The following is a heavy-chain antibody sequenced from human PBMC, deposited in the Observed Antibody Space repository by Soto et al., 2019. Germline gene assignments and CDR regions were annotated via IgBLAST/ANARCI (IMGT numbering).Heavy chain of an antibody. CDR3: AKDISGRGSFYYYFGMDV. CDR2: ISWNSGSI. J-gene: IGHJ6*02. D-gene: IGHD1-26*01. CDR1: GFIFDDYA. Sequence: GGSLRLSCAASGFIFDDYAMHWVRQAPGKGLEWVSGISWNSGSIGYADSVKARFTISRDNGKNLLYLQMNSLRAEDTAFYYCAKDISGRGSFYYYFGMDVWGQGTTVTVSS. V-gene: IGHV3-9*01.